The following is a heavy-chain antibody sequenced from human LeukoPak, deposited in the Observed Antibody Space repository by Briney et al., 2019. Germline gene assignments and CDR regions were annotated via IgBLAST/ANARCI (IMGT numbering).Heavy chain of an antibody. CDR1: GFTFSSYA. V-gene: IGHV3-23*01. CDR2: ISGSGGST. Sequence: GGLLRLSCAATGFTFSSYAMCWVRLALGTEQEWVSAISGSGGSTYYADSVKGRFTISRDNSKNTLYLQMNSLRAEDTAVYYCSIAWVGRDVWGQGTTVTVSS. J-gene: IGHJ6*02. D-gene: IGHD1-26*01. CDR3: SIAWVGRDV.